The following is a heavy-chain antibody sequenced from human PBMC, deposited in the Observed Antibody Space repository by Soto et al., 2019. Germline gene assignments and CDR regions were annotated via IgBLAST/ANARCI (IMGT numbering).Heavy chain of an antibody. J-gene: IGHJ4*02. CDR1: GFTFSSVA. CDR3: SRSGNCPAPNFNLPRPFYY. CDR2: IWGDGSTE. D-gene: IGHD2-8*02. Sequence: PGGSLRLSCAASGFTFSSVAIHWVRQAPGKGLEWVAAIWGDGSTEKYADSVKGRFTISRDNSRYTLYLQMNSLRADDTAVYYYSRSGNCPAPNFNLPRPFYYLGQGTLVPVSS. V-gene: IGHV3-33*01.